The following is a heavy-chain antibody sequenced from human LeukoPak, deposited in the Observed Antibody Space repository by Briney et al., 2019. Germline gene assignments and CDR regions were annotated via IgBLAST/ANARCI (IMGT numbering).Heavy chain of an antibody. CDR1: GGSFSGYY. Sequence: SETLSLTCAVYGGSFSGYYWSWIRQPPGKGLEWIGEINHSGSTNYNPSLKSRVTISVDTSKNRFSLKLSSVTAADTAVYYCARGTTIFSYYYYGMDVWGQGTTVTVSS. V-gene: IGHV4-34*01. CDR3: ARGTTIFSYYYYGMDV. J-gene: IGHJ6*02. CDR2: INHSGST. D-gene: IGHD3-9*01.